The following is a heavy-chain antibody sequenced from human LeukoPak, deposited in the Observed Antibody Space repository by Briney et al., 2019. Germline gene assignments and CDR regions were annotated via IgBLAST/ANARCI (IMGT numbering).Heavy chain of an antibody. J-gene: IGHJ4*02. Sequence: SETLSLTCTVSGGSINGHYWSWIRQPPGKGLEWIGYIYYSGTTNYNPSLKSRVTISIDTSKNQFSLKLSSVTAADTAVYYCARGFSDYYDSSGYSLDYWGQGTLVTVSS. CDR3: ARGFSDYYDSSGYSLDY. CDR1: GGSINGHY. V-gene: IGHV4-59*08. CDR2: IYYSGTT. D-gene: IGHD3-22*01.